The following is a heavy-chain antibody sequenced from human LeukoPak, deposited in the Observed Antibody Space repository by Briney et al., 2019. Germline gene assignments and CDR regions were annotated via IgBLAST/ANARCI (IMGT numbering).Heavy chain of an antibody. CDR3: AKRGLPDY. CDR1: GFTFSNYG. CDR2: IRYDGSNK. V-gene: IGHV3-30*02. J-gene: IGHJ4*02. Sequence: GGSLRLSCAASGFTFSNYGMHWVRRAPGKGLEWVTFIRYDGSNKYYADSVKGRFTISRDNSKNTLYVQMNSLRAEDTAVYYCAKRGLPDYWGQGTLVTVSS. D-gene: IGHD3-10*01.